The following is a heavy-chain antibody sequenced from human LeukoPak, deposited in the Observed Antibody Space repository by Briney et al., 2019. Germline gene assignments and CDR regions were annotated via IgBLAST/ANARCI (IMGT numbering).Heavy chain of an antibody. CDR2: ISSSSSTI. CDR3: ARGRRIVATINPYYFDY. Sequence: GGSLRLSCAASGFTFSSYSMNWVRQAPGKGLEWVSYISSSSSTIYYADSVKGRFTISRDNAKNSLYLQMNSLRAEDTAVYYCARGRRIVATINPYYFDYWGQGTLVTVSS. V-gene: IGHV3-48*01. J-gene: IGHJ4*02. CDR1: GFTFSSYS. D-gene: IGHD5-12*01.